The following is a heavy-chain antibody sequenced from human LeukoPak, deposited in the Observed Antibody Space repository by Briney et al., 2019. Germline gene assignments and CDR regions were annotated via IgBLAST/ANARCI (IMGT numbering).Heavy chain of an antibody. J-gene: IGHJ6*02. D-gene: IGHD3-3*01. V-gene: IGHV1-2*02. Sequence: ASVTVSCKSSECTFTGYYMHWVRPAPGQGLEWMGWINPHSGGTNYAQKFQGRVTMTRDTSISTAYMELSRLRSDDTAVYYCATAATVWSGYSFSYYYYGMDVWGQGTTVTVSS. CDR3: ATAATVWSGYSFSYYYYGMDV. CDR2: INPHSGGT. CDR1: ECTFTGYY.